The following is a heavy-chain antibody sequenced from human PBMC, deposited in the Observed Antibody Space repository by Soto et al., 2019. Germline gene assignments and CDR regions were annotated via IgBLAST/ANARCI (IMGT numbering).Heavy chain of an antibody. CDR2: IYSGGST. CDR1: GFTVSSNY. CDR3: ARDSTVVTNDY. Sequence: PGGSLRLSCAASGFTVSSNYMTWVRQAPGKGLEWVSVIYSGGSTYYADSVKGRFTISRDNSKNTLYLQMNSLRVEDTAIYYCARDSTVVTNDYWGQGTLVTVSS. V-gene: IGHV3-66*01. D-gene: IGHD3-22*01. J-gene: IGHJ4*02.